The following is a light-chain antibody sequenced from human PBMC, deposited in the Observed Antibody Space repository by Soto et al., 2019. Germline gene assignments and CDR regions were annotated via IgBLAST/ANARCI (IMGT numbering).Light chain of an antibody. J-gene: IGKJ1*01. CDR2: GAS. V-gene: IGKV1-39*01. Sequence: DIQMSQSPTSVSASVGDRVVSTWQSSQRISTYLSWYQQKLGKAPDLLIYGASSLQRGVPSRFGGSGSGTNFTLTIINFQPEDFATYYCQQSFSTPPTFGRGTKVDIK. CDR1: QRISTY. CDR3: QQSFSTPPT.